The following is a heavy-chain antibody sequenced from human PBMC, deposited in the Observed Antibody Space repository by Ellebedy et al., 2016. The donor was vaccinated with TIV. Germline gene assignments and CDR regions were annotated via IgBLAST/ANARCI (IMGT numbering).Heavy chain of an antibody. V-gene: IGHV4-34*01. CDR1: GGSFSGYY. CDR3: ARAVYSGSYYDFDY. Sequence: SETLSLTCAVYGGSFSGYYWSWIRQPPGKGLEWIGEINHSGSTNYNPSLKSRVTISVDTSKNQFSLKLSSVTAADTAVYYCARAVYSGSYYDFDYWGQGTLVTVSS. J-gene: IGHJ4*02. CDR2: INHSGST. D-gene: IGHD1-26*01.